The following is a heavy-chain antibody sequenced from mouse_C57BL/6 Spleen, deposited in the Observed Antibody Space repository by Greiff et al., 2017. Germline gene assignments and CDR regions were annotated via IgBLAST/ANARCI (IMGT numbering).Heavy chain of an antibody. Sequence: VKLMESGPELVKPGASVKISCKASGYAFSSSWMNWVTQRPGKGLEGIGRIYPGDGDTNYNGKFKGKATLTADKSSSTAYMQLSSLTSKDSAVDCCARSLLLRSPFAYWGQGTLVTVSA. D-gene: IGHD1-1*01. CDR1: GYAFSSSW. J-gene: IGHJ3*01. CDR2: IYPGDGDT. V-gene: IGHV1-82*01. CDR3: ARSLLLRSPFAY.